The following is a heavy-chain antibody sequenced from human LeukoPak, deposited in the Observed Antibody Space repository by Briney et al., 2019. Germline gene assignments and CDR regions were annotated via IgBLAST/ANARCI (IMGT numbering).Heavy chain of an antibody. J-gene: IGHJ6*04. CDR1: GGTFSSYT. Sequence: SVKVSCKASGGTFSSYTISWVRQAPGQGLEWMGRIFPILGIANYAQKFQGRVTITADKSTSTAYMELSSLRSEDTAVYYCARGLRGTLDVWGKGTTVTVSS. CDR3: ARGLRGTLDV. V-gene: IGHV1-69*02. CDR2: IFPILGIA. D-gene: IGHD3-16*01.